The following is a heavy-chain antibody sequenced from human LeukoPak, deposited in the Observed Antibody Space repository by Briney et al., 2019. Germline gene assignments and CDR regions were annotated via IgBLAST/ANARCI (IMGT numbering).Heavy chain of an antibody. CDR1: GGSFSGYY. J-gene: IGHJ4*02. V-gene: IGHV4-34*01. Sequence: SETLSLTCAVYGGSFSGYYWSWIRQPPRKGLEWIGEINHSGSTNYNPSLKSRVTISVDTSTNQFSLQLTSVTAADTAVYYCARDISPDYGRPPTYFDYWGQGTLVTVSS. D-gene: IGHD4-17*01. CDR2: INHSGST. CDR3: ARDISPDYGRPPTYFDY.